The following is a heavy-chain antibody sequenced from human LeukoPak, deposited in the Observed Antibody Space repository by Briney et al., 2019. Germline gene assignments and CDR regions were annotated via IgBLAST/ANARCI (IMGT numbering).Heavy chain of an antibody. V-gene: IGHV1-18*01. CDR1: GYTFTSYG. Sequence: ASVTVSCKASGYTFTSYGISWVRQAPGQGLEWMGWISAYNGNTNYAQKLQGRVTMTTDTSTSTAYMELRSLRSDDTAVYYCALSSSGHNWFDPWGQGTLVTVSS. CDR3: ALSSSGHNWFDP. CDR2: ISAYNGNT. D-gene: IGHD6-13*01. J-gene: IGHJ5*02.